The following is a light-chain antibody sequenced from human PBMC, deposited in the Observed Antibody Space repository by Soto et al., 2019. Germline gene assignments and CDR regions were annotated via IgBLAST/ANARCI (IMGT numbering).Light chain of an antibody. CDR1: QSVTSN. CDR2: GAS. CDR3: QQYNNWPPIT. Sequence: ETVMMESRGTVSVSPGERATLSCRASQSVTSNLAWYQEKPGQAPRLVIYGASTRATGIPARFSGSGSGTEFTLTISILQSEDFAVYYCQQYNNWPPITFGQGTRLEI. J-gene: IGKJ5*01. V-gene: IGKV3-15*01.